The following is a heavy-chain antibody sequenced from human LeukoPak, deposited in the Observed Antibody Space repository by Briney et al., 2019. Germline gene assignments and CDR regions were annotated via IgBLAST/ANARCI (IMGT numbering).Heavy chain of an antibody. D-gene: IGHD3-3*01. CDR3: ASLEYDFWSGYPKSEAFDI. V-gene: IGHV4-61*01. J-gene: IGHJ3*02. CDR1: GGCVSSGSYY. Sequence: PSETLSLTCTVSGGCVSSGSYYWSWIRQPPGKGLERIGYIYYSGSTKYNPSLKSRVTISVDTSKNQFSLKLSSVTAADTAVYCCASLEYDFWSGYPKSEAFDIWGQGTMVTVSS. CDR2: IYYSGST.